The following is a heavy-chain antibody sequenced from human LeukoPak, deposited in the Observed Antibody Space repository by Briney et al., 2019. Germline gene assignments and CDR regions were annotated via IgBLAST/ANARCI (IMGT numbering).Heavy chain of an antibody. CDR1: GFTFDDYA. V-gene: IGHV3-9*01. D-gene: IGHD2-15*01. J-gene: IGHJ3*02. CDR3: AKGGSSGGSPSDAFDI. CDR2: ISRNSGSI. Sequence: GGSLRLSCAASGFTFDDYAMHWVRQAPGKGLEWVSGISRNSGSIGYADSVKGRFTISRDNAKNSLYLQMNSLRAEDTALYYCAKGGSSGGSPSDAFDIWGQGTMVTVSS.